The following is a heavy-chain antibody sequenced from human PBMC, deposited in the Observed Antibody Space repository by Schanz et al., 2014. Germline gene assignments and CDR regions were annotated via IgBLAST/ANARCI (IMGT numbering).Heavy chain of an antibody. D-gene: IGHD4-17*01. CDR2: ISGSNGNT. J-gene: IGHJ5*02. V-gene: IGHV1-18*01. Sequence: QVQLVQSGAEVKKPGASVKVSCKASGYTFISYGISWVRQAPGQGLEWLGWISGSNGNTNYTQKFQGRVTMTRDTSTSTVYMELSSLRSEDTAVYYCATLDYADSVSWGQGTLVTVSS. CDR3: ATLDYADSVS. CDR1: GYTFISYG.